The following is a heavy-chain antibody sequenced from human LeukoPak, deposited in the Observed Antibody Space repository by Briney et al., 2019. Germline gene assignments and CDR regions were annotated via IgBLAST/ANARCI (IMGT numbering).Heavy chain of an antibody. D-gene: IGHD1-26*01. J-gene: IGHJ5*02. Sequence: ASVKVSCKASGYTFTSYGISWVRQAPGQGLEWMGWISAYNGNTNYAQKLQGRVTMTTDTSTSTAYMELRSLRSDDTAVYYCARDLIVGATRARDWFDPWGQGTLVTVSS. CDR2: ISAYNGNT. V-gene: IGHV1-18*01. CDR1: GYTFTSYG. CDR3: ARDLIVGATRARDWFDP.